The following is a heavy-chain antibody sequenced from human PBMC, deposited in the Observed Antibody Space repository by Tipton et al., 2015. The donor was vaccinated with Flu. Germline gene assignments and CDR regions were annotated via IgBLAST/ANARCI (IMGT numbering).Heavy chain of an antibody. V-gene: IGHV4-59*12. D-gene: IGHD2-2*01. Sequence: TLSLTCTVSGGSISSFYWNWIRQPPGKGLEWIGYIYNSECTKYNPSLKSRVTISVDTSKKQFSLQLRSVTAADTAVYYCARDPSLGMPDYFDYWGQGTLVTASS. CDR3: ARDPSLGMPDYFDY. CDR2: IYNSECT. J-gene: IGHJ4*02. CDR1: GGSISSFY.